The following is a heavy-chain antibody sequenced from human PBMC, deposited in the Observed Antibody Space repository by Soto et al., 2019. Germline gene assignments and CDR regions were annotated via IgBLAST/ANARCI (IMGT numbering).Heavy chain of an antibody. V-gene: IGHV4-59*01. J-gene: IGHJ4*02. CDR3: ARTFFYYNFWGGYYSTPYYFDY. Sequence: PSESLSLTCTVSGGSISSYYWGWFRQTPGKELEWIGYIYYSGSTNYNPSLKSRVTISVDTSKNQFSLKLSSVTAADTAVYYCARTFFYYNFWGGYYSTPYYFDYWGKGPLVSVSS. CDR2: IYYSGST. D-gene: IGHD3-3*01. CDR1: GGSISSYY.